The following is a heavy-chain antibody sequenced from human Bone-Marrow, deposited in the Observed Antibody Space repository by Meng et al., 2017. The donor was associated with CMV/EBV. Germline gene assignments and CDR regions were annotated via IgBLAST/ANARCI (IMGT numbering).Heavy chain of an antibody. D-gene: IGHD5-12*01. CDR3: ASVYSGYDINYFDH. V-gene: IGHV3-48*04. CDR1: GFTFGTYS. J-gene: IGHJ4*02. CDR2: VSDISSTK. Sequence: GESLKISCAASGFTFGTYSVNWVRQAPGKGLEWVAYVSDISSTKYYGDSVRGRFSISRDNAKNSLYLQMNSLRAEDTAVYYCASVYSGYDINYFDHWGQGTLVTVSS.